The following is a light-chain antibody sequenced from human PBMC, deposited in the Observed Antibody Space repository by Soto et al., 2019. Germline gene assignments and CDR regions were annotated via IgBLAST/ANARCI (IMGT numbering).Light chain of an antibody. Sequence: DIVLTQSPASLAVSLGERATINCKSSQSVLYSSNSQNYLAWYQEKPGQPPKLLINWASTRESGIPDRFSGSGSGTEFTLTISSLQAEDGAVYYCQQYYSTPLTFGGGTKVEIK. CDR1: QSVLYSSNSQNY. CDR2: WAS. CDR3: QQYYSTPLT. J-gene: IGKJ4*01. V-gene: IGKV4-1*01.